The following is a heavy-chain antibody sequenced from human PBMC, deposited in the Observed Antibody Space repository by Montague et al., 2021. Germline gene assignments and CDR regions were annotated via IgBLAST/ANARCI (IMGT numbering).Heavy chain of an antibody. V-gene: IGHV3-23*01. Sequence: SLRLSCAASGFTFSALVMSWARQAPGKGLEWVSTITATGGRTFHADPVRGRFTISRDNSKNMLYLEMNSLRAEDTATYYCDASDFWGQGVLVTVSS. J-gene: IGHJ4*02. CDR3: DASDF. CDR1: GFTFSALV. CDR2: ITATGGRT.